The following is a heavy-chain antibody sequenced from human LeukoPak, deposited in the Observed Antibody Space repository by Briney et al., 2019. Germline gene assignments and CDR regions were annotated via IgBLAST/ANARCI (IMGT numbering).Heavy chain of an antibody. CDR2: IIPIFGTA. CDR1: GGTFSSYA. J-gene: IGHJ4*02. Sequence: SVKVSCKASGGTFSSYAISWVRQAPGQGLEWMGRIIPIFGTANYAQKFQGRVTITTDESTSTACMELSSLRSEDTAVYYCARGGPYYDILTGYPFDYWGQGTLVTVSS. D-gene: IGHD3-9*01. CDR3: ARGGPYYDILTGYPFDY. V-gene: IGHV1-69*05.